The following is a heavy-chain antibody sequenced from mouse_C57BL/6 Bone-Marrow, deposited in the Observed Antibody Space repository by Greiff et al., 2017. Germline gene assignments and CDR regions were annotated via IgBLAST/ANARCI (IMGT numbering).Heavy chain of an antibody. D-gene: IGHD2-4*01. Sequence: QVQLQQPGAELVMPGASVKLSCKASGYTFTSYWMHWVKQRPGQGLEWIGEIDPSDSYTNYNQQFKGNSTLTVDKSSSTAYMQLCSLTSEDSAVYYCAAIYYDYLFAYWGQGTLVTVSA. CDR2: IDPSDSYT. CDR1: GYTFTSYW. V-gene: IGHV1-69*01. CDR3: AAIYYDYLFAY. J-gene: IGHJ3*01.